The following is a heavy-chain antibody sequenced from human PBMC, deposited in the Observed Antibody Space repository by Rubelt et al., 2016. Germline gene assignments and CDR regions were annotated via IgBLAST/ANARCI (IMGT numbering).Heavy chain of an antibody. V-gene: IGHV1-69*10. CDR2: IIPLLDII. J-gene: IGHJ5*01. Sequence: QVQLVQSGAEVKKPGSSVKVSCKASGGTLSSYAISWVRQAPGQGLEWMGGIIPLLDIINYAQKFQGRVTITADKSTSIAYMERSSLRSEDTGVYYCARAYGDHVASWFDSWGQGTLVTVSS. CDR1: GGTLSSYA. D-gene: IGHD4-17*01. CDR3: ARAYGDHVASWFDS.